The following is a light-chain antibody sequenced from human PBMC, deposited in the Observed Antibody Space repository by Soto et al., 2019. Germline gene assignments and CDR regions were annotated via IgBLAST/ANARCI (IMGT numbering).Light chain of an antibody. CDR2: ESS. Sequence: EIVMTQSPATLSLSPGERATLSCRASQSVYSNLAWYQQKPGQTPRLLIYESSTRATGIPARFSGGGFGTEFTLTISSLQSEDFADYFCQQYQSWPLTFGGGTKVEIK. CDR1: QSVYSN. V-gene: IGKV3-15*01. CDR3: QQYQSWPLT. J-gene: IGKJ4*01.